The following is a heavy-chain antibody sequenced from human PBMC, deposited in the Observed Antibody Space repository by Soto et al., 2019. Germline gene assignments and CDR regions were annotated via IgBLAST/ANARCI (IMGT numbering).Heavy chain of an antibody. CDR2: ISYDGNKE. CDR1: GFIFGTYG. J-gene: IGHJ6*02. V-gene: IGHV3-30*18. CDR3: AKETATSVDYYYFYGLDV. Sequence: VQLVESGGGVVQPGRSLRLSCSASGFIFGTYGMDWVRQAPGKGLERVALISYDGNKEFYADSVKGRFTISRDNSMNTLYLHMNSLKPEDTAMYYCAKETATSVDYYYFYGLDVWGPGTTVSVSS. D-gene: IGHD1-1*01.